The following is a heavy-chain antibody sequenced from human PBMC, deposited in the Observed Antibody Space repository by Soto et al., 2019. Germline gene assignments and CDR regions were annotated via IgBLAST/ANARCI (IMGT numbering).Heavy chain of an antibody. CDR2: IFPLTDIP. CDR3: ARGPLVVLNYFES. V-gene: IGHV1-69*02. CDR1: GGTFRNYP. Sequence: QVQLVQSGTEVKKPGSSVKVSCKASGGTFRNYPINWVRQAPGQGLEWMGSIFPLTDIPDYAQNFQARLTISENKSTSTAYMELRSLPSDGTAMYFCARGPLVVLNYFESWGQGTLVTVSS. J-gene: IGHJ4*02.